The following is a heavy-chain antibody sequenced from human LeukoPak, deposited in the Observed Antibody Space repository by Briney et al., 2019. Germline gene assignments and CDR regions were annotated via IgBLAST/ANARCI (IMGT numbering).Heavy chain of an antibody. CDR1: GGSFSDYY. CDR3: ARHYYDSSTYYIDH. V-gene: IGHV4-34*01. J-gene: IGHJ4*02. D-gene: IGHD3-22*01. CDR2: INHSGSA. Sequence: SETLSLTCAVYGGSFSDYYWSWIRQPPGKGLEWIGQINHSGSANYNPSLKSRVAISVDTSKSQFSLRLSSVTAADTAVYYCARHYYDSSTYYIDHWGQGSLVTVSS.